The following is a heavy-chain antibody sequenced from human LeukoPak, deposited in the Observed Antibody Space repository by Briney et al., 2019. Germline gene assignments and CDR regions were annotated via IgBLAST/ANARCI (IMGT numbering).Heavy chain of an antibody. D-gene: IGHD3-10*01. V-gene: IGHV4-34*01. J-gene: IGHJ4*02. Sequence: SETLSLTCAVYGGSFSGYYWSWIRQPPGKGLEWIGEINHSGSTNYNPSLKSRVTISVDTSKNQFSLKLSSATAADTAVYYCARRGVIIRAFDYWGQGTLVTVSS. CDR1: GGSFSGYY. CDR2: INHSGST. CDR3: ARRGVIIRAFDY.